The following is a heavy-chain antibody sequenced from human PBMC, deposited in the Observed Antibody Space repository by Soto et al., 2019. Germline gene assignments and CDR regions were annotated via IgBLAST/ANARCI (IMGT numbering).Heavy chain of an antibody. D-gene: IGHD2-15*01. V-gene: IGHV4-61*05. CDR2: IYYSGST. CDR1: GGSISSSTYF. J-gene: IGHJ4*02. CDR3: ARGYCSGGTCYRFNIHI. Sequence: SETLSLTCTVSGGSISSSTYFWGWIRQPPGKGLEWIGYIYYSGSTNYNPSLKSRVTISVDTSKNQFSLKLSSVTAADTAVYYCARGYCSGGTCYRFNIHIWGQATRVSVSS.